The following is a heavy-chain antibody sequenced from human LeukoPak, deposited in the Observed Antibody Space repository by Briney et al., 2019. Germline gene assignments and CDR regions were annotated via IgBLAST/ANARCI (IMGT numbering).Heavy chain of an antibody. CDR2: IYYSGST. CDR3: AREVPYYDFWSGYSATSYDAFDI. Sequence: PSETLSLTCTVSGGSISSGDYYWSWIRQPPGKGLEWIGYIYYSGSTYYNPSLKSRVTISVDTSKNQFSLKLSSVTAADTAVYYCAREVPYYDFWSGYSATSYDAFDIWGQGTMVTVSS. D-gene: IGHD3-3*01. CDR1: GGSISSGDYY. J-gene: IGHJ3*02. V-gene: IGHV4-30-4*08.